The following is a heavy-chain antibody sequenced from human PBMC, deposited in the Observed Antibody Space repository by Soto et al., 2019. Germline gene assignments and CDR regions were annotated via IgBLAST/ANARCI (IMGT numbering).Heavy chain of an antibody. J-gene: IGHJ4*02. D-gene: IGHD2-21*02. CDR2: ISYDGTNK. Sequence: PGGSLRLSCAASGFTFRNFGMHLVRQAPGKGLEWVAVISYDGTNKYYADSVKGRFTISRDNSKNTLYLQINSLRAEDTAVYYCAKAVPPFVVVTASDYWGQGTLVTVSS. V-gene: IGHV3-30*18. CDR3: AKAVPPFVVVTASDY. CDR1: GFTFRNFG.